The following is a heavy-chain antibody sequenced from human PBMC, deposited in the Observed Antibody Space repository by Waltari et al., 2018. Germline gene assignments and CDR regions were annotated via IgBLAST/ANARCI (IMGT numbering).Heavy chain of an antibody. CDR2: INQITGDT. D-gene: IGHD2-2*01. V-gene: IGHV4-59*11. Sequence: QVHLQESGPGLVKPSETLSLTCTVSNGSLNNHYWSWIRQTPGKRMEWIGWINQITGDTNYNPCLESRVIISSDISKNQCSLKLTSVTAADTAIDYGAREGSLYSSTGGWIGPWGQGMLVTVSS. CDR3: AREGSLYSSTGGWIGP. CDR1: NGSLNNHY. J-gene: IGHJ5*01.